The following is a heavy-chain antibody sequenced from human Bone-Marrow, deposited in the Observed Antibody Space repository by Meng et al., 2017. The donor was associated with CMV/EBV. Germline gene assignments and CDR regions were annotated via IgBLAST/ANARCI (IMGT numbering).Heavy chain of an antibody. Sequence: SETLSLTCAVYGGSFSGYYWSWIRQPPGKGLEWIGYIYYSGSTYYNPSLKSRVTISVDTSKNQFSLKLSSVTAADTAVYYCARGGSGLTYFDYWGQGTLVTVSS. CDR3: ARGGSGLTYFDY. D-gene: IGHD3-10*01. CDR1: GGSFSGYY. CDR2: IYYSGST. V-gene: IGHV4-59*08. J-gene: IGHJ4*02.